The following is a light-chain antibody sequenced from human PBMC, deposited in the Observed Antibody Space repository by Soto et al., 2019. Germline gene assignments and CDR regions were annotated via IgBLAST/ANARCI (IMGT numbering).Light chain of an antibody. CDR1: SGSIASNY. Sequence: NFMLTQPHSVSESPGKTVTISCTGSSGSIASNYVQWYQQRPGSAPTTVIYEDNQRPSGVPDRFSGSIDSSSNSASLTTSGLKTEDEADYYCQSYDSSNQGVVFGGGTKLTVL. CDR3: QSYDSSNQGVV. V-gene: IGLV6-57*02. J-gene: IGLJ2*01. CDR2: EDN.